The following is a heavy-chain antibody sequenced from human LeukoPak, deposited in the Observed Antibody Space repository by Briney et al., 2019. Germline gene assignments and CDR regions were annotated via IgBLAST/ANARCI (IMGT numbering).Heavy chain of an antibody. CDR1: GDSITNYY. J-gene: IGHJ4*02. CDR3: ARHGHDTGDYEAHFDY. D-gene: IGHD3-9*01. V-gene: IGHV4-59*08. CDR2: IHYSWHT. Sequence: SETLSLTCTVSGDSITNYYWSWIRQPPGKGLEWIAYIHYSWHTNSNPSLKARVTISIDTSKSQFSLELSSVTAADTAVYYCARHGHDTGDYEAHFDYWGQGALVTVSS.